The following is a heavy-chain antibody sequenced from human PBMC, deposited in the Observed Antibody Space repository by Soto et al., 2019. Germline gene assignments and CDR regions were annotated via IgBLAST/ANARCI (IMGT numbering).Heavy chain of an antibody. V-gene: IGHV1-2*02. D-gene: IGHD5-18*01. CDR2: TNPNSGGT. J-gene: IGHJ4*02. CDR1: GYTFTGYY. Sequence: VSMKVSCKASGYTFTGYYMHWVLQPPGRGLDWLGLTNPNSGGTNYAQKFQGRVTMTSDTSISTAYMELSRLRSDDTAVYYCAREVRGYSYGLHYFDYWRKGTLVTV. CDR3: AREVRGYSYGLHYFDY.